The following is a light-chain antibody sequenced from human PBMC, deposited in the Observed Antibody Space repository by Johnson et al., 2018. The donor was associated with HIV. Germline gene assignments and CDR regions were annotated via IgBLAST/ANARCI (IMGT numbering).Light chain of an antibody. CDR1: SSTIGKNY. CDR2: KNN. J-gene: IGLJ1*01. Sequence: QSVLTQPPSVSAAPGQKVTISCSGSSSTIGKNYVSWYQVLPGTAPKLLIYKNNERPSGIPDRFSGSKSGTSATLAITGLQTGDEADYYCGTWDSSLRAYNYVFGSGTKVTVL. V-gene: IGLV1-51*02. CDR3: GTWDSSLRAYNYV.